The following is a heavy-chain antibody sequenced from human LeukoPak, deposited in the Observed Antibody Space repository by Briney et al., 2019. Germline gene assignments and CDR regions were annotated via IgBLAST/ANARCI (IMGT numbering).Heavy chain of an antibody. CDR1: GFTFSSYS. CDR3: AREGIKYQLLLDY. Sequence: PGGSLRLSCAASGFTFSSYSMNGVRQAPGKGLEWVSSISSSSSYIYYADSVKGRFTISRDNAKNSLYLQMNSLRAEDTAVYYCAREGIKYQLLLDYWGQGTLVTVSS. D-gene: IGHD2-2*01. J-gene: IGHJ4*02. CDR2: ISSSSSYI. V-gene: IGHV3-21*01.